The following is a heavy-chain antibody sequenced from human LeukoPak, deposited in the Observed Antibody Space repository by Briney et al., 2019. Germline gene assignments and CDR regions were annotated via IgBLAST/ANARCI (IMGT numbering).Heavy chain of an antibody. CDR2: INPSGGST. D-gene: IGHD2-15*01. CDR3: ARDGVAATPYYYYYMDV. J-gene: IGHJ6*03. Sequence: GASVTVSCKASGYTFTSYYMHWVRQAPGQGLEWMGIINPSGGSTSYAQKFQGRVTMTRDMSTSTVYMELSSLRSEDTAVYYCARDGVAATPYYYYYMDVWGKGTTVTISS. CDR1: GYTFTSYY. V-gene: IGHV1-46*01.